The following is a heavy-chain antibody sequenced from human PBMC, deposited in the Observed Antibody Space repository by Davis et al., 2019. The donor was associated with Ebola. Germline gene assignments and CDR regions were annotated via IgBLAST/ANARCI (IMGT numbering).Heavy chain of an antibody. CDR1: GYSFTSYW. CDR3: ARFTGQYQLLYYFDY. CDR2: IYPGDSDT. D-gene: IGHD2-2*01. Sequence: GESLKISCKGSGYSFTSYWIGWVRQMPGKGLEWMGIIYPGDSDTRYSPSFHGQATISADKSISTAYLQWSSLKASDTAMYYCARFTGQYQLLYYFDYWGQGTLVTVSS. V-gene: IGHV5-51*01. J-gene: IGHJ4*02.